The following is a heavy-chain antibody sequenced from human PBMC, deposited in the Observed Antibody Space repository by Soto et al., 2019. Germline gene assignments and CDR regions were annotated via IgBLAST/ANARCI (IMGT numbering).Heavy chain of an antibody. CDR2: INHSGGT. V-gene: IGHV4-34*01. J-gene: IGHJ4*02. D-gene: IGHD6-13*01. CDR3: ARTYSSSWSPLEY. Sequence: ETLSLTCAVHGGSFSGYYWSWIRQPPGKGLEWIGEINHSGGTNYNPSLKSRITISVDTSKNQSSLKLTSVTAADTAVYYCARTYSSSWSPLEYWGQGTLVTVSS. CDR1: GGSFSGYY.